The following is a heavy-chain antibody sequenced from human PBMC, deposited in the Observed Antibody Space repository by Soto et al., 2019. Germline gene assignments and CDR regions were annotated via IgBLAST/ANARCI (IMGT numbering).Heavy chain of an antibody. Sequence: QVQLVESGGGVVQPGRSLRLSCAASGFTFSSYAMHWVRQAPGKGLEWVAVISYDGSNKYYADSVKGRFTISRDNSKNTLYLQMNSLRAEDTAVYYCARVAVEMATIHVFDYWGQGTFVTVSS. CDR1: GFTFSSYA. CDR3: ARVAVEMATIHVFDY. V-gene: IGHV3-30-3*01. J-gene: IGHJ4*02. D-gene: IGHD5-12*01. CDR2: ISYDGSNK.